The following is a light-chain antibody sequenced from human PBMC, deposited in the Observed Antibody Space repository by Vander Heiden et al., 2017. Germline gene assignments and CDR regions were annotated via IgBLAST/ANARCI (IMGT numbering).Light chain of an antibody. CDR1: QTVSENS. Sequence: EMGLTQSPGALSLSPGERATLSCRASQTVSENSLAWYQQKPGQAPRLLIFGASSRPTGLPDRFRGSGSGTDFTLTISRLEPEDFAVYYCQQYATSPFTFGPGTKVDI. V-gene: IGKV3-20*01. J-gene: IGKJ3*01. CDR2: GAS. CDR3: QQYATSPFT.